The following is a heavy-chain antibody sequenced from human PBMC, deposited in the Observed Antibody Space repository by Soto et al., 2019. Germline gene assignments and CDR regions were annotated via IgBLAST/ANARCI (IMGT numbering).Heavy chain of an antibody. CDR3: ARYGVGANYYYYYGMDV. CDR1: GYTFTSYG. J-gene: IGHJ6*02. V-gene: IGHV1-18*04. CDR2: ISAYNGNT. D-gene: IGHD1-26*01. Sequence: QVQLVQSGAEVKKPGASVKVSCKASGYTFTSYGISWVRQAPGQGLEWMGWISAYNGNTNYAQKLQGRVTMTTDTTTSTAYMELRSLRSDDTAVYYCARYGVGANYYYYYGMDVWGQGTTVTVSS.